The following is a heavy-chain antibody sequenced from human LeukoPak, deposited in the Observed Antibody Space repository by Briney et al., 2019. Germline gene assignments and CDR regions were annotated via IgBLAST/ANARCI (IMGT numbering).Heavy chain of an antibody. J-gene: IGHJ6*03. D-gene: IGHD2-15*01. CDR3: AGRSSEYYYYYYMDV. CDR2: IYSGGST. Sequence: GGSLRLSCAASGFTVSSNYMSWVRRAPGKGLEWVSVIYSGGSTYYADSVKGRSTISRDNSKNTLYLQMNSLRAEDTAVYYCAGRSSEYYYYYYMDVWGKGTTVTVSS. V-gene: IGHV3-53*01. CDR1: GFTVSSNY.